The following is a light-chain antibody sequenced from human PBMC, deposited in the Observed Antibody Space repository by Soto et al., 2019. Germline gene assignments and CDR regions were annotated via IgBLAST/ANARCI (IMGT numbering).Light chain of an antibody. Sequence: DIQMTQSPSSLSASVGDRVSITCRASQSISANLNWFQQKPGRAPKLLIYATSTLQSGVPSRFSGTRSGTDFTLTISTLQPEDSATYYCQQSYAIPLTFGGGTKVDIK. CDR3: QQSYAIPLT. CDR2: ATS. V-gene: IGKV1-39*01. J-gene: IGKJ4*01. CDR1: QSISAN.